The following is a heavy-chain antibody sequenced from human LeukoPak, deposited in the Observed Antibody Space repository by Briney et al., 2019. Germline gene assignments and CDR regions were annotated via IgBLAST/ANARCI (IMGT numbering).Heavy chain of an antibody. CDR3: ARDPFDYYDSSGDDY. Sequence: ASVKVSCKASGYTFTSYDINWVRQATGQGLEWMGWMNPNSGNTGYAQKFQGRVTMTRNTSISTAYMELSRLRSDDTAVYYCARDPFDYYDSSGDDYWGQGTLVTVSS. J-gene: IGHJ4*02. CDR2: MNPNSGNT. V-gene: IGHV1-8*01. CDR1: GYTFTSYD. D-gene: IGHD3-22*01.